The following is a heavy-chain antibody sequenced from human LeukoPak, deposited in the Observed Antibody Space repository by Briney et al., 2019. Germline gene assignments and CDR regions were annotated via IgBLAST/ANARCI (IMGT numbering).Heavy chain of an antibody. V-gene: IGHV1-8*01. Sequence: ASVKVSCKASGYTFTTYDINWVRQATGQGLEWMGWINPNSGNTCYAQKLQGRVTMTRNTSISTAFMELSGLRSEDTAVYFCARRNTAMVAGLDYWAQGSLVTVSS. D-gene: IGHD5-18*01. CDR3: ARRNTAMVAGLDY. CDR1: GYTFTTYD. J-gene: IGHJ4*02. CDR2: INPNSGNT.